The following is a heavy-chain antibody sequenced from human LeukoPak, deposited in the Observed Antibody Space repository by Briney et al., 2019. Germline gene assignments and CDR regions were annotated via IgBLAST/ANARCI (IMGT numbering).Heavy chain of an antibody. Sequence: PSETLSLTCAVYGGSFSGYYWSWIRQPPGKGLEWIGEINHSGSTNYNPSLKSRVTISVDTSKNQFSLKLSSVTAADTAVYYCARGYGVTAMVRDWFDPWGQGTPVTVSS. CDR2: INHSGST. D-gene: IGHD5-18*01. CDR3: ARGYGVTAMVRDWFDP. V-gene: IGHV4-34*01. J-gene: IGHJ5*02. CDR1: GGSFSGYY.